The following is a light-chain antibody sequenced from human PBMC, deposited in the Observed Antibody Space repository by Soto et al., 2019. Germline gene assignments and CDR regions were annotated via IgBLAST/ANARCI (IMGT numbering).Light chain of an antibody. CDR1: QDISNR. CDR3: QKYNSAPLT. Sequence: DIQVTQSPSAMSAAVGDRVTIACRTSQDISNRLGWFQQRPGKAPKRLISSASTLETGVPSRFSGSGFGTDFTLTISSLQPEDVETYYCQKYNSAPLTFGAGTKVEIX. J-gene: IGKJ4*01. V-gene: IGKV1-27*01. CDR2: SAS.